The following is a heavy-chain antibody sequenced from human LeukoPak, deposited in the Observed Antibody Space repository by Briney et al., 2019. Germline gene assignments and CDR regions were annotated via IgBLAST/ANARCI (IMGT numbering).Heavy chain of an antibody. CDR1: GGSISTYY. Sequence: SETLSLTCTVSGGSISTYYWSWIRQPPGKGLEWIGYVYDSGSTNYNPSLKSRATISVDTSKNQFSLNLSSVTAADTAVYYCASARGGWEYFRHWGQGTLVTVSS. CDR2: VYDSGST. D-gene: IGHD2-15*01. V-gene: IGHV4-59*01. CDR3: ASARGGWEYFRH. J-gene: IGHJ1*01.